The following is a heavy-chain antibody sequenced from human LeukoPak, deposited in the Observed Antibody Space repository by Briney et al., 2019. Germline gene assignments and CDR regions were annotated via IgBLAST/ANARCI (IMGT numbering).Heavy chain of an antibody. J-gene: IGHJ6*02. CDR3: ARDHGGGYDPYGMDV. V-gene: IGHV4-39*02. Sequence: PSETLSLTCTVSGGSISSSSYYWGWIRQPPGKGLEWIGSIYYSGSTYYNPSLKSRVTISVDTSKNQFSLKLSSVTAADTAVYYCARDHGGGYDPYGMDVWGQGTTVTVSS. D-gene: IGHD5-12*01. CDR1: GGSISSSSYY. CDR2: IYYSGST.